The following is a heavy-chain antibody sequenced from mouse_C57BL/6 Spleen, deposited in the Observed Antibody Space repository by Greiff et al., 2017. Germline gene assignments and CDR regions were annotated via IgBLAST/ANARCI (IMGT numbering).Heavy chain of an antibody. J-gene: IGHJ4*01. V-gene: IGHV1-76*01. Sequence: QVQLKQSGAELVRPGASVKLSCKASGYTFTDYYINWVKQRPGQGLEWIARIYPGSGNTYYNEKFKGKATLTAEKSSSTAYMQLSSLTSEDSAVYFWARDYYGSSSYYYAMDYWGQGTSVTVSS. D-gene: IGHD1-1*01. CDR1: GYTFTDYY. CDR2: IYPGSGNT. CDR3: ARDYYGSSSYYYAMDY.